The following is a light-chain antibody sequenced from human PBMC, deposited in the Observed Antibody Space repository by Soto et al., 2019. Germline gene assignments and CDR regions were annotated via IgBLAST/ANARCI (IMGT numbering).Light chain of an antibody. CDR3: QRYDNWPLT. CDR2: HTS. V-gene: IGKV3-15*01. CDR1: QSVSNN. Sequence: EIVLTQSPGTLSLSPGERATLSCRASQSVSNNYLAWYQQKPGQAPRLLIYHTSTRATGVPARFSGSGSGTEFSLTISSLQSEDSAVYYCQRYDNWPLTFGGGTKVEIK. J-gene: IGKJ4*01.